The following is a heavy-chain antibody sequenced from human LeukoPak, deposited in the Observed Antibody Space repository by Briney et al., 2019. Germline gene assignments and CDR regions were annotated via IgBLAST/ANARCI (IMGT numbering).Heavy chain of an antibody. J-gene: IGHJ4*02. V-gene: IGHV3-23*01. CDR3: GKRAVPQDY. CDR1: RFTFSSYG. D-gene: IGHD6-25*01. Sequence: QAGGSLRLSCADSRFTFSSYGMSWVRQAPGKGLEWVSSISASGGRTYYADSVKGRFTISRDNSKNTLCLQMNSLRAEDTAVYYCGKRAVPQDYWGQGTLVTVSS. CDR2: ISASGGRT.